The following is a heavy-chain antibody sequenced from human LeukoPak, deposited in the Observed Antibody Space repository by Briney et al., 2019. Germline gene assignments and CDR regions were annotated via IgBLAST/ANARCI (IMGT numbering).Heavy chain of an antibody. J-gene: IGHJ6*03. D-gene: IGHD3-10*01. CDR3: ARVGYYGSGSYYVRYYYYMDV. Sequence: GASVKVSCKASGYTFTSYAMNWVRQAPGQGLEWMGWINTNTGNPTYAQGFTGRFVFSLDTSVSTAYLQISSLKAEDTAVYYCARVGYYGSGSYYVRYYYYMDVWGKGTTVTVSS. CDR2: INTNTGNP. CDR1: GYTFTSYA. V-gene: IGHV7-4-1*02.